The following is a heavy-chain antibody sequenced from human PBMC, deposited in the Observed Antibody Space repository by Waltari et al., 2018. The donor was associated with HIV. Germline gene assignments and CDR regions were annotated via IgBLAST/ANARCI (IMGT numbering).Heavy chain of an antibody. V-gene: IGHV5-51*03. CDR3: ARYITMVRGGANWFDP. CDR1: GYSFTTYW. J-gene: IGHJ5*02. CDR2: IYPGDSDT. Sequence: EVQLVQSGAEVKKPGESLKISCKGSGYSFTTYWIGWVRQMPGKGLEWMGIIYPGDSDTRYSPSFQAQVTISADKSISTAYLQWSSLKAADTAMYYCARYITMVRGGANWFDPWGQGTLVTVSS. D-gene: IGHD3-10*01.